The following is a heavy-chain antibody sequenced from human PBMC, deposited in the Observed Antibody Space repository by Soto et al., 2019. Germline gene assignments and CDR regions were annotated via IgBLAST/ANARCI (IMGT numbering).Heavy chain of an antibody. Sequence: SVKVSCKASGGTFSSYAISWVRQAPGQGLEWMGGIIPIFGTANYAQKFQGRVTITADESTSTAYMELSSLRSEDTAVYYCARPSSIVVVPAATRYYGMDVWGQGTAVTVSS. CDR1: GGTFSSYA. J-gene: IGHJ6*02. CDR2: IIPIFGTA. D-gene: IGHD2-2*01. CDR3: ARPSSIVVVPAATRYYGMDV. V-gene: IGHV1-69*13.